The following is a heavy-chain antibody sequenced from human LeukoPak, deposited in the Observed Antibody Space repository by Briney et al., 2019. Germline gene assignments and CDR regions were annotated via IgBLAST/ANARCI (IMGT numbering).Heavy chain of an antibody. V-gene: IGHV4-59*01. CDR1: GVSISSYY. J-gene: IGHJ4*02. CDR2: INYSGST. D-gene: IGHD3-10*01. CDR3: ARSQGSGSKYYFDY. Sequence: SETLSLTCTVSGVSISSYYWSWIRQPPGKGLEWIGDINYSGSTNYNPSLKSRVTISEDTSKNQFSLNLNSVTAADTAVYYCARSQGSGSKYYFDYWGQGTLVTVSS.